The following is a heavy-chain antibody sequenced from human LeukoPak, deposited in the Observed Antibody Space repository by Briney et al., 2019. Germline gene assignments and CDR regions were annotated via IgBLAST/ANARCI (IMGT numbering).Heavy chain of an antibody. D-gene: IGHD3-22*01. CDR1: GGTFSSYA. J-gene: IGHJ6*03. Sequence: ASVKVSCKASGGTFSSYAISWVRQAPGHGLEWMGGIIPIFGTANYAQKFQGRVTITTDESTSTAYMELSSLRSEDTAVYYCARDGYYDSSGYDYYYYMDVWGKGTTVTVSS. CDR2: IIPIFGTA. CDR3: ARDGYYDSSGYDYYYYMDV. V-gene: IGHV1-69*05.